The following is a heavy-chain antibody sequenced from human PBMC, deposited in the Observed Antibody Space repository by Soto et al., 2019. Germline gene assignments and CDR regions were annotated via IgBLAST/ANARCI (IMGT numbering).Heavy chain of an antibody. J-gene: IGHJ4*02. Sequence: GESLKISCKGSGYSFTSYWIGWVRQMPGKGLEWMGIIYPGDSDNRYSPPFQGQVTTSADKSISTAYLQWSSLKASDTAMYYCARQKYSSSSSIDYWGQGTLVTVSS. CDR1: GYSFTSYW. CDR2: IYPGDSDN. V-gene: IGHV5-51*01. CDR3: ARQKYSSSSSIDY. D-gene: IGHD6-6*01.